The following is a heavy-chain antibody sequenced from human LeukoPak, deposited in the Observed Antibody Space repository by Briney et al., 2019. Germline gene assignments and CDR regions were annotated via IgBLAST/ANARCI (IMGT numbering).Heavy chain of an antibody. D-gene: IGHD4-17*01. CDR2: IYPGDSDT. CDR3: ARYPMTTALTEGFDP. V-gene: IGHV5-51*01. CDR1: GYSFTSYW. Sequence: GESLKISCKGSGYSFTSYWIGWVRQMPGKGLEWMGIIYPGDSDTRYSPSFQGQVTISADKSISTAYLQWSSLKASDTAMYYCARYPMTTALTEGFDPWGQGTLVTASS. J-gene: IGHJ5*02.